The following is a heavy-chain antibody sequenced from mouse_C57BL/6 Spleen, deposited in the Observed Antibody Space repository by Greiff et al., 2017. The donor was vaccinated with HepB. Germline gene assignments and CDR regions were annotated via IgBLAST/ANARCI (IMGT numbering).Heavy chain of an antibody. D-gene: IGHD1-1*01. V-gene: IGHV1-69*01. CDR3: ARTLYGSSYGYFDV. J-gene: IGHJ1*03. CDR1: GYTFTSYW. Sequence: QVHVKQPGAELVMPGASVKLSCKASGYTFTSYWMHWVKQRPGQGLEWIGEIDPSDSYTNYNQKFKGKSTLTVDKSSSTAYMQLSSLTSEDSAVYYCARTLYGSSYGYFDVWGTGTTVTVSS. CDR2: IDPSDSYT.